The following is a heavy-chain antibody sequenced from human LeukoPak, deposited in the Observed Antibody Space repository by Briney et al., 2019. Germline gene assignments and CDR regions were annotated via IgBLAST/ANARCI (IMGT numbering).Heavy chain of an antibody. V-gene: IGHV4-59*11. Sequence: SETLSLTCTVSGGSISSHYWSWIRQPPGKGLEWIAYIFYSGSTNYNPSLRNRVTISVDTSKNQFSLKLSSVTAADTAVYYCARLIVGATDFDYWGQGTLVTVSS. J-gene: IGHJ4*02. CDR1: GGSISSHY. CDR3: ARLIVGATDFDY. CDR2: IFYSGST. D-gene: IGHD1-26*01.